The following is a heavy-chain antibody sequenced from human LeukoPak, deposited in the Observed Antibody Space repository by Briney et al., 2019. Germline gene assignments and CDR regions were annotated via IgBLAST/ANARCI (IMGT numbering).Heavy chain of an antibody. D-gene: IGHD1-1*01. CDR1: GFTVSSKY. V-gene: IGHV3-66*01. CDR3: ARASGGDYNNWFPYYFDF. Sequence: QTGRSRRLSCAASGFTVSSKYMSWVRKAPRKGMDWVSVIYSGGSTYYADSVKGRFTISRDNSKNTLYLQMNSLRAEDTAVYYCARASGGDYNNWFPYYFDFWAREPWSPSPQ. J-gene: IGHJ4*02. CDR2: IYSGGST.